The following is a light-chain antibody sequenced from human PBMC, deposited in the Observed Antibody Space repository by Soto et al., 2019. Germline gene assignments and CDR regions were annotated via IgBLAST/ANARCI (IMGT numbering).Light chain of an antibody. CDR3: GTWDTSLRSEGV. V-gene: IGLV1-51*01. CDR1: SSNIGNNY. CDR2: DNN. J-gene: IGLJ3*02. Sequence: QSVLTQPPSVAAAPGQKVTISCSGSSSNIGNNYVSWYQQFPGTAPKLLIYDNNKRPSGIPDRFSGSKSGTSATLVITGLQTGDEADYYCGTWDTSLRSEGVFGGGTTLTVL.